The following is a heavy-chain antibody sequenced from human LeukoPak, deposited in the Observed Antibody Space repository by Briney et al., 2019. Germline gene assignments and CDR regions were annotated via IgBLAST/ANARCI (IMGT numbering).Heavy chain of an antibody. CDR3: ARDEGRYCSSTSCYGEGWC. CDR1: GFTFSSYG. J-gene: IGHJ4*02. Sequence: QPGGSLRLSCAASGFTFSSYGMHWVRQAPGKGLEWVAVIWYDGSNKYYADSVKGRFTISRDNSKNTLYLQMNSLRAEDTAVYYCARDEGRYCSSTSCYGEGWCWGQGTLVTVSS. V-gene: IGHV3-33*01. CDR2: IWYDGSNK. D-gene: IGHD2-2*01.